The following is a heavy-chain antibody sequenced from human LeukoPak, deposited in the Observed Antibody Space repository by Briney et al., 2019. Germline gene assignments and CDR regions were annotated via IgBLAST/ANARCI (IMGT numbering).Heavy chain of an antibody. CDR2: IKQDGSEK. J-gene: IGHJ3*02. CDR1: GFTFSSYW. Sequence: GGSLRLSCAASGFTFSSYWMSWVRQAPGKGLEWVANIKQDGSEKYYVDSVKGRFTISRENAKNSLYLQMNSLRAEDTAVYYCAREPRGPLKDAFDIWGQGTMVTVSS. CDR3: AREPRGPLKDAFDI. V-gene: IGHV3-7*03.